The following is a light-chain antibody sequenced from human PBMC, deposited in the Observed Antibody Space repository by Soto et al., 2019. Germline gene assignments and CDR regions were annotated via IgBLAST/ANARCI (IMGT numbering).Light chain of an antibody. CDR1: QDIRSD. CDR3: LQHNSYPFT. J-gene: IGKJ3*01. CDR2: AAS. V-gene: IGKV1-17*01. Sequence: DIQITQSPSSLSASVGDSVSITCRASQDIRSDLGWFQQKPGKAPKRLIYAASTLESGVPSRFSGSRSGTEFTLTISSLQPEDFATYYCLQHNSYPFTFGPGTKVDIK.